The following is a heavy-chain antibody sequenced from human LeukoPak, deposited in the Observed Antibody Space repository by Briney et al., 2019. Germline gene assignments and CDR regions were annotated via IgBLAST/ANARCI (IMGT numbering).Heavy chain of an antibody. Sequence: PGGSLRLSCAASGFTFSSYAMHWVRQAPGKGLEWAALISYDGSNKYYADSVKGRFTISRSNSKNVLYLQMNSLRPEDTAVYYCAKDRYSSGWGAAFDIWGQGTMVTVSS. J-gene: IGHJ3*02. CDR2: ISYDGSNK. V-gene: IGHV3-30*18. CDR1: GFTFSSYA. D-gene: IGHD6-19*01. CDR3: AKDRYSSGWGAAFDI.